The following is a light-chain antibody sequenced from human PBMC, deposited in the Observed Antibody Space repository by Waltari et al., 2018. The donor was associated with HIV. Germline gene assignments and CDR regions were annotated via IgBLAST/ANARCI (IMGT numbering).Light chain of an antibody. V-gene: IGLV3-25*03. CDR3: QSADSSGTWV. CDR1: ALPKQY. CDR2: KDS. Sequence: SYELTQPPSVSVSPGQTARITCYGDALPKQYAYWYQQRPGQAPVLVMSKDSERPSGIPERFSGSSSGTTVTLTISGVQAEDEADYYCQSADSSGTWVFGGGTKLTVL. J-gene: IGLJ2*01.